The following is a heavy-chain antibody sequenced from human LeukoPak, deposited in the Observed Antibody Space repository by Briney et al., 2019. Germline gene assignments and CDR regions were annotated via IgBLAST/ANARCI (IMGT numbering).Heavy chain of an antibody. CDR3: AKGGGYDVHYYSYGMDV. CDR2: ISGSGGGT. Sequence: PGGSLRLSCAASRFTFSSYAMNWVRQAPGKGLEWVSAISGSGGGTYYADSVKGRFTVSRDNSENTLDLQMNSLRAEDTAVYYCAKGGGYDVHYYSYGMDVWGRGTTVTVSS. D-gene: IGHD5-12*01. J-gene: IGHJ6*02. CDR1: RFTFSSYA. V-gene: IGHV3-23*01.